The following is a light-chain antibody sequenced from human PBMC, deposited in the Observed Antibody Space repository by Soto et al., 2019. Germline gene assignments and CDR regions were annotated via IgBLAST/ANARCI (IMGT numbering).Light chain of an antibody. Sequence: EIVLTQSPGTLSLSPGERATLSCRASQSVSSSYLAWYQQKLGQAPRLLIYGASSRATGIPHRFSGSGSGTDFTLNISRLEREDFAVYYCQQYGSSPPITFGQGTRLESK. CDR1: QSVSSSY. CDR3: QQYGSSPPIT. V-gene: IGKV3-20*01. CDR2: GAS. J-gene: IGKJ5*01.